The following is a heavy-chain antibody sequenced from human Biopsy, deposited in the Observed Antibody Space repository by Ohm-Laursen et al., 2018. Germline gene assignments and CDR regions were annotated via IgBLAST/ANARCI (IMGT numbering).Heavy chain of an antibody. J-gene: IGHJ5*02. CDR3: ARHPTGFWFDP. Sequence: GTLSLTCIVSGGSVSSNTDYWAWLRQPPGKGLEWIGSIFYTGIIFYNPSLKSRVNISVDTSKNQFSLNLNSLTASDTALYYCARHPTGFWFDPWGQGTLVIVSS. CDR1: GGSVSSNTDY. V-gene: IGHV4-39*01. CDR2: IFYTGII.